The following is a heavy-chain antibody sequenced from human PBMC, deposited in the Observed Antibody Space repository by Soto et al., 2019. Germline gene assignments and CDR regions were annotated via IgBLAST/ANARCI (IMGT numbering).Heavy chain of an antibody. CDR2: INPSGGST. D-gene: IGHD3-3*01. CDR1: GYTFPRDY. J-gene: IGHJ3*02. Sequence: ASVTGACKASGYTFPRDYMHWVRQAPGQGLEWMGIINPSGGSTSYAQKFQGRVTMTRDTSTSTVYMELSSLRSEDTAVYYCARLEWPNDAFDIWGQGTMVTVSS. CDR3: ARLEWPNDAFDI. V-gene: IGHV1-46*01.